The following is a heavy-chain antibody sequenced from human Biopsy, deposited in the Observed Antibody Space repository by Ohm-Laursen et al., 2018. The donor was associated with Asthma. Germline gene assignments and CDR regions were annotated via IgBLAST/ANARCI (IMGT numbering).Heavy chain of an antibody. CDR2: IYSGGGT. CDR1: GFTGSTNG. J-gene: IGHJ3*02. D-gene: IGHD4-23*01. CDR3: ARAYGGSFFSGSFDI. V-gene: IGHV3-53*01. Sequence: SLRLSCAASGFTGSTNGMSWVRQPPGKGLEWVSVIYSGGGTYYADSVQGRVTISRDNSKNTLSLQMNSLRAEGTAVYYCARAYGGSFFSGSFDIWGQGTMVTVSS.